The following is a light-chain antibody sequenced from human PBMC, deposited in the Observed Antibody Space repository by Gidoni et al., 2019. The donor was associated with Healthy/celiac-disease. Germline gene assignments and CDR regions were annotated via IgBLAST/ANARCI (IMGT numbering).Light chain of an antibody. Sequence: QSVLTQPPSASATPGQRVTISCSGSSSNIGSNYVYWYQQLPGTAPKLLIYSNNQRPSGVPDRVSGSKSGTSASLAISGLRSEDEADYYCAAWDDSLSGWVFGGGTKLTVL. V-gene: IGLV1-47*02. CDR3: AAWDDSLSGWV. CDR1: SSNIGSNY. CDR2: SNN. J-gene: IGLJ3*02.